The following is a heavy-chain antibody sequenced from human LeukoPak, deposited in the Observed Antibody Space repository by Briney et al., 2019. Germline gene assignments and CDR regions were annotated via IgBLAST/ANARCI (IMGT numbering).Heavy chain of an antibody. CDR3: AGSILTGYPNFDY. J-gene: IGHJ4*02. V-gene: IGHV3-21*01. D-gene: IGHD3-9*01. Sequence: GGSLRLSCAASGFTFSSYSMNWVRQAPGKGLEWVSSISSSSSYIYYADSVKGRFTSSRDNAKNSLYLQMNSLRAEDTAVYYCAGSILTGYPNFDYWGQGTLVTVSS. CDR1: GFTFSSYS. CDR2: ISSSSSYI.